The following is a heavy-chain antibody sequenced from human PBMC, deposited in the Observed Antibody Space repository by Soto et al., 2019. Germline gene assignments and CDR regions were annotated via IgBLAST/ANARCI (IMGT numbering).Heavy chain of an antibody. CDR2: INHSGST. CDR1: GGSFSGDY. D-gene: IGHD3-22*01. J-gene: IGHJ5*02. V-gene: IGHV4-34*01. Sequence: SETRSLTWAVYGGSFSGDYWIWIRQPPGKGLEWIGEINHSGSTNYNPSLKSRVTISVDTSKNQFSLKLSSVTAADTAVYYCAIEYYYDSSGLYDPWGQGTLVTV. CDR3: AIEYYYDSSGLYDP.